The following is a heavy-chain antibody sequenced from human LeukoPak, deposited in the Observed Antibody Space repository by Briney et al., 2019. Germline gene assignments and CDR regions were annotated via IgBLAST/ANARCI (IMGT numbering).Heavy chain of an antibody. V-gene: IGHV4-59*06. Sequence: PSETLSLTCSVSGGSISTYYWSWIRQPPGKGLEWIGYISDSGRTYYNPSLKSQVTLSVATSKNQFSLKLSSVTAADTAVYYCARTRVGFCSGGGCYRFFDYWGRGTLVIVSS. CDR2: ISDSGRT. CDR3: ARTRVGFCSGGGCYRFFDY. CDR1: GGSISTYY. D-gene: IGHD2-15*01. J-gene: IGHJ4*02.